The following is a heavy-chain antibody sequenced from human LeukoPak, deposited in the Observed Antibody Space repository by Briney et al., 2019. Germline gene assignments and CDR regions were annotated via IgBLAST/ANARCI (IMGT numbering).Heavy chain of an antibody. V-gene: IGHV4-34*01. CDR2: INHSGST. CDR1: GGSFSGYY. J-gene: IGHJ4*02. Sequence: SETLSLTCAVYGGSFSGYYWSWIRQPPGKGLEWIGEINHSGSTNYNPSLKSRVTISVDTSKNQFSLKLSSVTAADTAVYYCARGGYYYDSSGYYYFDYWGQGTLVTVSS. D-gene: IGHD3-22*01. CDR3: ARGGYYYDSSGYYYFDY.